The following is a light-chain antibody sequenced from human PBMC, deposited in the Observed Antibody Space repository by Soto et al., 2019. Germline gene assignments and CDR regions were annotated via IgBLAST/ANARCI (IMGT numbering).Light chain of an antibody. CDR2: GVT. CDR3: TSYTSTGAPVV. CDR1: SSDVGGYNY. J-gene: IGLJ2*01. V-gene: IGLV2-14*03. Sequence: QSVLTQPASVSGSPGQSITISCTGTSSDVGGYNYVSWYQHHPGKAPELIIYGVTNRPSGASLRFSGSKSGNTASLTISGRQAEDEADYYCTSYTSTGAPVVFGGGTKLTVL.